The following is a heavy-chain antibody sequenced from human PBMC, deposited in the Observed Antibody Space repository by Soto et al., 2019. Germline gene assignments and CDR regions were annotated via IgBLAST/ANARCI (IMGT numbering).Heavy chain of an antibody. CDR1: GGSISSYY. CDR3: ARGNIHYYYYYYMDV. Sequence: SETLSLTCTVSGGSISSYYWSWIRQPPGKGLEWIGYIYYSGSTNYNPSLKSRVTISVDTSKNQFSLELSSVTAADTAVYYCARGNIHYYYYYYMDVWGKGTTVTVSS. J-gene: IGHJ6*03. V-gene: IGHV4-59*01. CDR2: IYYSGST. D-gene: IGHD3-10*01.